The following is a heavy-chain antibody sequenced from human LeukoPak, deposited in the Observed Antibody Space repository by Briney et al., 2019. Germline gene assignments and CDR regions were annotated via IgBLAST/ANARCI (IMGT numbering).Heavy chain of an antibody. CDR3: AKAMYADYDSSDL. CDR2: ISRDGSNK. V-gene: IGHV3-30*18. D-gene: IGHD3-22*01. Sequence: GGSLRLSCAASGFTFSSYGMHWVRQAPGKGLEWVAVISRDGSNKYYADSVKGRLTISRDNSKNTLYLQMNSLRGEDTAVYYCAKAMYADYDSSDLWGQGTQVTVSS. J-gene: IGHJ4*02. CDR1: GFTFSSYG.